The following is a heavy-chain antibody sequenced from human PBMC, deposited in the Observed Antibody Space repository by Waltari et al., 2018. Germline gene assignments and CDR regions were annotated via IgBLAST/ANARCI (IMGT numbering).Heavy chain of an antibody. CDR1: GFTFDDYA. Sequence: EVQLVESGGGLVQPGRSLRLSCAASGFTFDDYAMHWVRQAPGKGLEWVSGISWNSGSIGDADSVKGQFTISRDNAKNSLYLQMNSLRAEDTALNYCAKDISSYGYKSQYFDLWGRGTLVTVSS. CDR3: AKDISSYGYKSQYFDL. CDR2: ISWNSGSI. J-gene: IGHJ2*01. D-gene: IGHD5-18*01. V-gene: IGHV3-9*01.